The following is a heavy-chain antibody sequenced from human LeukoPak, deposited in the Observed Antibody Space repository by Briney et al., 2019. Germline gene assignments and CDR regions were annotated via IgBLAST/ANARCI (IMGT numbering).Heavy chain of an antibody. CDR2: ISSGGSYT. D-gene: IGHD2-21*01. Sequence: GGSLRLSCAASGFTFRDYYMSWIRQAPGKGLEWVSYISSGGSYTKKADSVEGRFTISRDNAKNSMYLQMNSLRAEDTAVYYCVRTCDAVTGAFDIWGQGTMVTVSS. V-gene: IGHV3-11*03. J-gene: IGHJ3*02. CDR1: GFTFRDYY. CDR3: VRTCDAVTGAFDI.